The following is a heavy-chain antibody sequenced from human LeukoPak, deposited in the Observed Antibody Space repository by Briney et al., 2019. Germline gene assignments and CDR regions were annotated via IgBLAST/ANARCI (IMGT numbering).Heavy chain of an antibody. Sequence: GGSLRLSCAASGFSFSSYAMSWVRQAPGKGLEWVSVISGGGGSTYYADSVKGRFTISRDNSKNTLYLQMNSLRAEDTAVYYCAKDDRYYYDSSGYYQTWGQGTLVTVSS. CDR1: GFSFSSYA. V-gene: IGHV3-23*01. D-gene: IGHD3-22*01. CDR3: AKDDRYYYDSSGYYQT. CDR2: ISGGGGST. J-gene: IGHJ5*02.